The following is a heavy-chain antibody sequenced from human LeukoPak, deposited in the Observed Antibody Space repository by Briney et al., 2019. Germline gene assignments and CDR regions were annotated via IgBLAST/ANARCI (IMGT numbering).Heavy chain of an antibody. Sequence: PGGSLRLSXAASGFTFSDYYMSWIRQAPGKGVEWVSCISSSGSTIYYADSVKGRFTISRDNAKNSLYLQMNSLRAEDTAVYYCAREQQSYGDYDAFDIWGQGTMVTVSS. J-gene: IGHJ3*02. V-gene: IGHV3-11*04. CDR1: GFTFSDYY. CDR2: ISSSGSTI. CDR3: AREQQSYGDYDAFDI. D-gene: IGHD4-17*01.